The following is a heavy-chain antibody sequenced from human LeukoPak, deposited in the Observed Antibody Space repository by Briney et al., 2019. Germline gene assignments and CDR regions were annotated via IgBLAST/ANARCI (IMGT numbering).Heavy chain of an antibody. CDR2: INSDGSST. J-gene: IGHJ5*02. CDR3: AGNGDSSAYGKFDP. Sequence: GGSLRLSCAASGFTLSSDWMHWVRQAPGKGLVWVSRINSDGSSTSYADSVKGRFTISRDNAKNTLYLQMNSLRVEDTAVYYCAGNGDSSAYGKFDPWGQGTLVTVSS. CDR1: GFTLSSDW. D-gene: IGHD3-22*01. V-gene: IGHV3-74*01.